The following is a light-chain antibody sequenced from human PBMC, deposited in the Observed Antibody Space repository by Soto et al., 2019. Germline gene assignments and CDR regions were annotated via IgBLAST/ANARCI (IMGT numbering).Light chain of an antibody. CDR1: QSVSSN. V-gene: IGKV3-15*01. J-gene: IGKJ5*01. CDR3: QQYNNWPPIT. Sequence: EIVMTQSPAPLSVSPGERATLSCRASQSVSSNLAWYQQKPGQAPRLLIYGASTRATGIPARFSGSGSGTEFTLAIGSLQSEDFAVYYCQQYNNWPPITFGQGTRLEIK. CDR2: GAS.